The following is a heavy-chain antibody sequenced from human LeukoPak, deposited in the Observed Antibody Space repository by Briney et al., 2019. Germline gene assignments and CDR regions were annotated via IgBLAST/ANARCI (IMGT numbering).Heavy chain of an antibody. CDR2: INPNSGGT. Sequence: ASVKVSCKASGYTFTDYYMHWVRQAPGQGLEWMGWINPNSGGTKYAQKSQGRVTMTRDTSISTAYMEVSRLRSDDTAVYYCAREGITGTNVNNWFDPWGQGTLVTVSS. D-gene: IGHD1-20*01. J-gene: IGHJ5*02. V-gene: IGHV1-2*02. CDR3: AREGITGTNVNNWFDP. CDR1: GYTFTDYY.